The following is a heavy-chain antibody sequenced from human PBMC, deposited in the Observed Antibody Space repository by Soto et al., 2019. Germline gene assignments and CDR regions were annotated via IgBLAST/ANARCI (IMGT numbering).Heavy chain of an antibody. Sequence: QVQLQESGPGLVKPSGTLSLTCSVSGGSVSNASFYWTWIRQAPGTGLEYIGYIFYTGVTNYNPSLSIRVTISLDTSKNHFSLKLNSMTAADTAVYYCVRVLDSSWYADLWGRGTLVTVSS. CDR2: IFYTGVT. J-gene: IGHJ2*01. D-gene: IGHD3-22*01. V-gene: IGHV4-61*03. CDR1: GGSVSNASFY. CDR3: VRVLDSSWYADL.